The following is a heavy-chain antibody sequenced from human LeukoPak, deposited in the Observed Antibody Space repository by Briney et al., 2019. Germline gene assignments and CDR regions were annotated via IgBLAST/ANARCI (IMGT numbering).Heavy chain of an antibody. D-gene: IGHD3-9*01. CDR3: AKGLYDILTGYFGYYYGMDV. CDR2: ISYDGSNK. CDR1: GFTFSSYG. Sequence: PGGSLRLSCAASGFTFSSYGMHWVRQAPGKGLEWLAVISYDGSNKYYADSVKGRFTISRDNSKNTLYLQMNSLRAEDTAVYYGAKGLYDILTGYFGYYYGMDVWGQGTTVTVSS. J-gene: IGHJ6*02. V-gene: IGHV3-30*18.